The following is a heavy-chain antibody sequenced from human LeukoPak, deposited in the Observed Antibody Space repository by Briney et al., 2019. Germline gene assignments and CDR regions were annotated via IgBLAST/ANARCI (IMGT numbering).Heavy chain of an antibody. CDR3: ARGVVVVNWYFDL. Sequence: PSETLSLTCAVSGGSISSGGYSWRWIRQPPGKGLEWIGYIYHSGSTYYNPSLKSRVTISVDRSKNQFSLKLSSVTAADTAVYYCARGVVVVNWYFDLWGRGTLVTVSS. D-gene: IGHD3-22*01. J-gene: IGHJ2*01. CDR2: IYHSGST. CDR1: GGSISSGGYS. V-gene: IGHV4-30-2*01.